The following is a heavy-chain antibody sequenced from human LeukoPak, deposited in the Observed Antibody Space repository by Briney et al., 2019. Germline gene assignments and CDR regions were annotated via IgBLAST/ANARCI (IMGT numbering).Heavy chain of an antibody. Sequence: GGSLRLSCTASAFTLSNYAMSWVRQAPGKGLEWVSAISVTGNTYHADSVKGRFAISRDSSKNTLYLQMNSLRAEDTAVYYCAKDPDTAMVYYYYMDVWGKGTTVTISS. CDR1: AFTLSNYA. D-gene: IGHD5-18*01. V-gene: IGHV3-23*01. CDR3: AKDPDTAMVYYYYMDV. J-gene: IGHJ6*03. CDR2: ISVTGNT.